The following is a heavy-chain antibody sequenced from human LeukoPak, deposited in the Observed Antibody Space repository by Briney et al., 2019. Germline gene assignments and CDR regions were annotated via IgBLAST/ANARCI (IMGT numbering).Heavy chain of an antibody. CDR1: GGSISFISSSTYY. CDR2: VYYGENS. D-gene: IGHD6-25*01. Sequence: PSETLSLTCTVSGGSISFISSSTYYWGWIRQAPGKGLEWIGGVYYGENSHYNPSLKSRATLSVDTSNNQFSLKLTSVTAADAAVYFCARQLPTAAADTRGYFDYWGQGTVVAVSS. V-gene: IGHV4-39*01. J-gene: IGHJ4*02. CDR3: ARQLPTAAADTRGYFDY.